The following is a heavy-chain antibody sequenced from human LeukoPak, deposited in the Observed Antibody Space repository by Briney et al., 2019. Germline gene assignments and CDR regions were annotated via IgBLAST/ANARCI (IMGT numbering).Heavy chain of an antibody. CDR1: GGTFSSYA. Sequence: SVKVSCKASGGTFSSYAISWVRQAPGQGLEWMGRIIPIFGTANYAQKFQGRVTITTDESTSTASMELSSLRSEDTAVYYCARDYFAGGWMVDAFDIWGQGTMVTVSS. V-gene: IGHV1-69*05. CDR2: IIPIFGTA. J-gene: IGHJ3*02. CDR3: ARDYFAGGWMVDAFDI. D-gene: IGHD6-19*01.